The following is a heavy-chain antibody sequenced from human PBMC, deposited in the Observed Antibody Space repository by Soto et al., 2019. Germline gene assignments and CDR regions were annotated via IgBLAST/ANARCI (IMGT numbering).Heavy chain of an antibody. CDR3: ARDLAAAILDY. CDR2: ISSSSSTI. D-gene: IGHD3-16*01. Sequence: EVQLVESGGGLVQPGGPLRLPWAASDSTSRSYSMTWVRKAPGKGLGGVSYISSSSSTIYYADSVKARFTISKDNAKNTLYLQMNSLRAEDTAVYYCARDLAAAILDYWGQGTLVTVSS. CDR1: DSTSRSYS. V-gene: IGHV3-48*01. J-gene: IGHJ4*02.